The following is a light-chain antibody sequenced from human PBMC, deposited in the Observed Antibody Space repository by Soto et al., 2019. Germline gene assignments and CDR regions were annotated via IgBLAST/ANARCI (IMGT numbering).Light chain of an antibody. V-gene: IGKV3-11*01. CDR1: QSVSSY. J-gene: IGKJ1*01. CDR2: DAS. CDR3: QQRSNWAWT. Sequence: EIVWTQSPATLSLYPGERATLSCRASQSVSSYLAWYQQKPGQAPRLLIYDASNRATGIPARFSGSGSGTDSTLTISSLEPEDFAVYYCQQRSNWAWTFGQGTKVDIK.